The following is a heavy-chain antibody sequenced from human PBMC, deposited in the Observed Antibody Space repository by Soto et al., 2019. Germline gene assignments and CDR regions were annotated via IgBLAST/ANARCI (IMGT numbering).Heavy chain of an antibody. CDR1: GGSFTNYY. Sequence: QVQLQESGPGLVKPSETLSLTCTISGGSFTNYYSSWIRQPPGKGLEWIGYIYYSGSTNYNPPLKSRVTISVHTSKNQFSLKLSSVTAADTAVYYCARHDVSSGHILGGSFDYWGQGTLVTVSS. CDR3: ARHDVSSGHILGGSFDY. V-gene: IGHV4-59*08. CDR2: IYYSGST. D-gene: IGHD6-19*01. J-gene: IGHJ4*02.